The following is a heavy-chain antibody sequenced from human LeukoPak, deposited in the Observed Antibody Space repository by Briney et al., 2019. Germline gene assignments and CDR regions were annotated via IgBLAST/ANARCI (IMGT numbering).Heavy chain of an antibody. CDR2: FDPEDGET. CDR3: ETYYYDSSGYYRDAFDI. CDR1: GYTLTELS. Sequence: GASVKVSWKVSGYTLTELSMHWVRQAPGKGLEWMGGFDPEDGETIYAQKFQGRVTMTEDTSTDTAYMELSSLRSEDTAVYYCETYYYDSSGYYRDAFDIWGQGTMVTVSS. D-gene: IGHD3-22*01. J-gene: IGHJ3*02. V-gene: IGHV1-24*01.